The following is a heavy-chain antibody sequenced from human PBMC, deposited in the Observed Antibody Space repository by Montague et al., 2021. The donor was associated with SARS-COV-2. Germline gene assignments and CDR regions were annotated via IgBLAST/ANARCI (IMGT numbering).Heavy chain of an antibody. D-gene: IGHD6-13*01. J-gene: IGHJ4*02. V-gene: IGHV4-4*02. CDR2: IYHSRST. CDR3: ARGGSSSFRFDY. Sequence: SETLSLTCAASGGSISSSNWWSWVRQPPGKVLEWIGEIYHSRSTYYNPSLKSRVTISVDTSKNQFSQKLSSVTAADTAVYYCARGGSSSFRFDYWGQGTLVTVST. CDR1: GGSISSSNW.